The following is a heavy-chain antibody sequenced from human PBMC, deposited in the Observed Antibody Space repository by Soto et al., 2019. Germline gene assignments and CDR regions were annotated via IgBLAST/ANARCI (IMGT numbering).Heavy chain of an antibody. D-gene: IGHD3-22*01. CDR3: ARPLSYYYDSSGYYSWYFDD. J-gene: IGHJ4*02. CDR2: ICLGDSDT. V-gene: IGHV5-51*01. CDR1: GYSFTNYW. Sequence: GESLKISCKGSGYSFTNYWIGWVRQMPGKGLEWMGIICLGDSDTRYSPSFQGQVTISADKSISTAYLQWSSLKASDTAMYYCARPLSYYYDSSGYYSWYFDDWGQGTLVTVSS.